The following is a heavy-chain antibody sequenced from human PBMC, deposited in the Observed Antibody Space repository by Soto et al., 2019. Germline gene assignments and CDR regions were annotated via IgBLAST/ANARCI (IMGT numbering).Heavy chain of an antibody. CDR2: IKSKTDGGTI. CDR3: TTSHPRVPDY. J-gene: IGHJ4*02. Sequence: EVQLVESGGGLVKPGASLRLSCAASGFTFSNAWMNWVRQAPGKGLEWVGLIKSKTDGGTIDYPAPVKGRFIISRDDSRNTLYLQMNSLKTEDTAVYYCTTSHPRVPDYWVQGTLVTVSS. CDR1: GFTFSNAW. V-gene: IGHV3-15*01.